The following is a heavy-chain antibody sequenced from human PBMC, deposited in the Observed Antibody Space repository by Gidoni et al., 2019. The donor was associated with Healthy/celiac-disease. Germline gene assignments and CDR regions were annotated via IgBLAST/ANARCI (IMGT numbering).Heavy chain of an antibody. CDR1: GGSFSGYY. Sequence: QVQLQQWGAGLLKPSETLSLTCAVYGGSFSGYYWSWIRQPPGKGLEWIGEINHSGSTNYNPSLKSRVTISVDTSKNQFSLKLSSVTAADTAVYYCARATMFRGVMAHAFDIWGQGTMVTVSS. D-gene: IGHD3-10*01. CDR2: INHSGST. CDR3: ARATMFRGVMAHAFDI. V-gene: IGHV4-34*01. J-gene: IGHJ3*02.